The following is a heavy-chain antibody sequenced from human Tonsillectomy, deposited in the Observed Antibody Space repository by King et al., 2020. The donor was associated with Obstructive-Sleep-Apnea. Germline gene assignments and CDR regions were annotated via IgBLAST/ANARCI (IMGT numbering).Heavy chain of an antibody. CDR3: ARDLVPDAFDI. Sequence: VQLVESVGGLVQPGGSLRLSCAASGFTFSGYNMNWVRQAPGKGLEWVSYISSSSSTIYYADSVKGRFTISRDNAKNSLYLQMNSLRAEDTAVYYCARDLVPDAFDIWGQGTMVTVSS. J-gene: IGHJ3*02. CDR1: GFTFSGYN. D-gene: IGHD6-13*01. CDR2: ISSSSSTI. V-gene: IGHV3-48*04.